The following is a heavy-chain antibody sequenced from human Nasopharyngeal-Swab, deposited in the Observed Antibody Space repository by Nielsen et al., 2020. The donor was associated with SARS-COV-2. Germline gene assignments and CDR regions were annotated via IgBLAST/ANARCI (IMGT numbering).Heavy chain of an antibody. J-gene: IGHJ2*01. D-gene: IGHD3-10*01. V-gene: IGHV4-39*01. CDR3: ARPSGGVQFYWYFDL. Sequence: LRLSCTVSGGSISSSSYYWGWVRQPPGKGLEWIGSIHYNGNTYYSPSLKSRVSTSIDTSGNQFSLKLSSVTAADTAIYYCARPSGGVQFYWYFDLWGRGTLVTVSS. CDR1: GGSISSSSYY. CDR2: IHYNGNT.